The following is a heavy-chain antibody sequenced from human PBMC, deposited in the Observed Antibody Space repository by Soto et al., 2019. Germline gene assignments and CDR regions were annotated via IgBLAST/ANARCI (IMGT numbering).Heavy chain of an antibody. CDR1: VYTFTSYD. J-gene: IGHJ4*02. V-gene: IGHV1-8*01. D-gene: IGHD2-15*01. Sequence: ASVKVSCKASVYTFTSYDSNWVRQAPGQGLEWVGWINPTSEYTAHAQKFQGRVTLTREISTATAYMELSSLTSEDTAVYFCARPVRPGYSSDWGPGTQVTVSS. CDR2: INPTSEYT. CDR3: ARPVRPGYSSD.